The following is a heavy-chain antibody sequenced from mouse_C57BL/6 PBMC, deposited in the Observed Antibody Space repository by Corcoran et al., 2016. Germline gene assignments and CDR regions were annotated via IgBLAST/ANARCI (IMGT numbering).Heavy chain of an antibody. CDR2: IYPGSGNT. CDR3: TYGNYGGFAY. V-gene: IGHV1-66*01. CDR1: GYSFTSYY. D-gene: IGHD2-1*01. Sequence: QVQLQQSGPELVKPGASVKISCKASGYSFTSYYIHWVKQRPGQGLEWIGWIYPGSGNTKYNEKFKGKATLTADTSSSTAYMQLSSLTSEDSAVYYCTYGNYGGFAYWGQGTLVTVSA. J-gene: IGHJ3*01.